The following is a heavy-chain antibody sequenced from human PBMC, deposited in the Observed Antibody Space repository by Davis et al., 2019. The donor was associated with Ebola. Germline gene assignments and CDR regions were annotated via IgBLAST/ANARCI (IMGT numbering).Heavy chain of an antibody. Sequence: SETLSLTCTVSGGSISTSSYYWGWIRQPPGKGLEWIGGIYYSGSTYYNPSLRSRVTMSVDTSKNQFSLNLSSVTAADTAVYYCARGELLTYYYGMDVWGKGTTVTVSS. CDR1: GGSISTSSYY. J-gene: IGHJ6*04. CDR2: IYYSGST. CDR3: ARGELLTYYYGMDV. V-gene: IGHV4-39*07. D-gene: IGHD1-26*01.